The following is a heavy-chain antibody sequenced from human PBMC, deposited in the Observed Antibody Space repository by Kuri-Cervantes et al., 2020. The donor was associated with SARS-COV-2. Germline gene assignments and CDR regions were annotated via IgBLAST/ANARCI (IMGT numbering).Heavy chain of an antibody. Sequence: GGSLRLSCAASGFTFSSYAMSWVRQAPGKGLEWVSAISGSGGSTYYADSVKGRFTISRDNSKNTLYLQMNSLRAEDTAVYYCAKVYYDFWSGYCNYYYYMDVWGKGTTVTVSS. CDR1: GFTFSSYA. V-gene: IGHV3-23*01. J-gene: IGHJ6*03. D-gene: IGHD3-3*01. CDR3: AKVYYDFWSGYCNYYYYMDV. CDR2: ISGSGGST.